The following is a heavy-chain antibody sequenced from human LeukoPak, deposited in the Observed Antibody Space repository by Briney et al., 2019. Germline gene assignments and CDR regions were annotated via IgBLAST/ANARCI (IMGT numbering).Heavy chain of an antibody. D-gene: IGHD3-22*01. J-gene: IGHJ4*02. CDR1: GYTFTSYG. CDR3: ARGGSYYDSSGYYYSTTGDY. Sequence: ASVKVSCKASGYTFTSYGISWVRQAPGQGLEWMGWISAYNGNTNYAQKPQGRVTMTTDTSTSTAYMELRSLRSDDTAVYYCARGGSYYDSSGYYYSTTGDYWGQGTLVTVSS. CDR2: ISAYNGNT. V-gene: IGHV1-18*01.